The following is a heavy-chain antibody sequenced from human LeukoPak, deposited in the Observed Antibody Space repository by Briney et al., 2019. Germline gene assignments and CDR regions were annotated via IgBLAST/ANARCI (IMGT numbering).Heavy chain of an antibody. J-gene: IGHJ4*02. CDR3: AKLGYSSDY. CDR2: ISWNSGSI. V-gene: IGHV3-9*01. D-gene: IGHD5-18*01. Sequence: GRSLRLSCAASGFTFDDYAMRWVRQAPGKGLEWVSGISWNSGSIGYADSVKGRFTISRDNAKNSLYLQMNSLRAEDTALYYCAKLGYSSDYWGQGTLVTVSS. CDR1: GFTFDDYA.